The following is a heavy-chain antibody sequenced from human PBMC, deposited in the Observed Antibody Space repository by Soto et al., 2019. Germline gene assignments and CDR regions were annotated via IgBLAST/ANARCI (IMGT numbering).Heavy chain of an antibody. D-gene: IGHD3-9*01. CDR3: ARGSITIFSGYGMDV. J-gene: IGHJ6*02. V-gene: IGHV1-69*06. CDR2: IIPIFGTA. Sequence: GASVKDSCKASGGTFSSYAISWVRQAPGQGLEWMGGIIPIFGTANYAQKFQGRVTITADKSTSTAYMELSSLRSEDTAVYYCARGSITIFSGYGMDVWGQGTTVTVSS. CDR1: GGTFSSYA.